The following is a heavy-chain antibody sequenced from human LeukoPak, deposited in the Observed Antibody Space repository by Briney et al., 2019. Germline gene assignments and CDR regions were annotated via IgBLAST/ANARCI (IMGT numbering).Heavy chain of an antibody. D-gene: IGHD1-1*01. J-gene: IGHJ6*03. Sequence: PGGSLRLSCAVSGFIFDEYAMHWVRQPPGKGLEWVSGSSWNSGSVVYTDSVKGRFTISRDNAKNSLYLQMNSLRAEDTAVYYCARIRYEPSYYFYYMDVWGKGTTVTVSS. CDR1: GFIFDEYA. V-gene: IGHV3-9*01. CDR3: ARIRYEPSYYFYYMDV. CDR2: SSWNSGSV.